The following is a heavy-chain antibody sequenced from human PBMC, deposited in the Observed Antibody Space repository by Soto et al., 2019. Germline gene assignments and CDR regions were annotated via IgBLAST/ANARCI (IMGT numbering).Heavy chain of an antibody. V-gene: IGHV4-38-2*02. J-gene: IGHJ4*02. CDR1: GYSISSGYY. CDR2: IYHSGST. CDR3: ARDEAMIISGYLDS. Sequence: SETRSLTCSVSGYSISSGYYWGWIRQPPGKGLDWIGSIYHSGSTYYNPSLKIRVSISVDTSQNQFSLKVNSMTAADTAVYYCARDEAMIISGYLDSWGQGTLVTVSS. D-gene: IGHD3-22*01.